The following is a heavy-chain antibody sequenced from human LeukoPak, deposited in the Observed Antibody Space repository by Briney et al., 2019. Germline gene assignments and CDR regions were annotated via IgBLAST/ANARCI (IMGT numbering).Heavy chain of an antibody. CDR1: GGSFSGYY. D-gene: IGHD6-6*01. Sequence: SETLSLTCAVYGGSFSGYYWSWIRQPPGKGLEWIGEINHSGSTNYNPSLKSRVTISVDTSKNQFSLKLSSVTAADTAVYYCARRFRARSATYSSSHPEEGLNFDYWGQGTLVTVSS. CDR3: ARRFRARSATYSSSHPEEGLNFDY. V-gene: IGHV4-34*01. CDR2: INHSGST. J-gene: IGHJ4*02.